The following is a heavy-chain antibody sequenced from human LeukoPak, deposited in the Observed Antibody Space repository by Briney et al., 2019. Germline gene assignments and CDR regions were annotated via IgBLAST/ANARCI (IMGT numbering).Heavy chain of an antibody. CDR2: IYYSGST. J-gene: IGHJ4*02. V-gene: IGHV4-39*07. CDR1: GGSIGSSSYY. D-gene: IGHD6-19*01. CDR3: ASMSSSGLDY. Sequence: SETLSLTCTVSGGSIGSSSYYWGWIRQPPGKGLEWIGSIYYSGSTNYNPSLKSRVTISVDTSKNQFSLKLSSVTAADTAVYYCASMSSSGLDYWGQGTLVTVSS.